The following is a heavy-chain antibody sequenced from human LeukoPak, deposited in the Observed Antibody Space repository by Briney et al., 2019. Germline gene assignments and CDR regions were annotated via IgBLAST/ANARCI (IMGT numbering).Heavy chain of an antibody. D-gene: IGHD1-26*01. CDR1: GFTFSSYA. J-gene: IGHJ3*02. Sequence: PGGSLRLSCAASGFTFSSYAMHWVRQAPGKGLEYVSAISSNGGSTYYANSVKGRFTISRDNSKNTLYLQMNSLRAEDTAVYYCARDPGPGRDIDIVGAVRDAFDIWGQGTMVAVSS. CDR2: ISSNGGST. CDR3: ARDPGPGRDIDIVGAVRDAFDI. V-gene: IGHV3-64*01.